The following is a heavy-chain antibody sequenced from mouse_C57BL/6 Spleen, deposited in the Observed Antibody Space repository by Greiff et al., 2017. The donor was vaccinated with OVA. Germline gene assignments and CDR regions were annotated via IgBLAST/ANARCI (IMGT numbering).Heavy chain of an antibody. D-gene: IGHD2-4*01. V-gene: IGHV3-6*01. CDR3: ARDYDYGGWFAY. CDR2: ISYDGSN. CDR1: GYSITSGYY. J-gene: IGHJ3*01. Sequence: EVKLMESGPGLVKPSQSLSLTCSVTGYSITSGYYWNWIRQFPGNKLEWMGYISYDGSNNYNPSLKNRISITRDTSKNQFFLKLNSVTTEDTATYYCARDYDYGGWFAYWGQGTRVTVSA.